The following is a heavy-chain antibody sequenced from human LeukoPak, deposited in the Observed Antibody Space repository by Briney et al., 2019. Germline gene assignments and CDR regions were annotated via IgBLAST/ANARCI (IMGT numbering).Heavy chain of an antibody. CDR1: GFTFDDYA. CDR2: ISWNSGGI. J-gene: IGHJ6*03. CDR3: AKDTGYIGYYMDV. Sequence: GGSLRLSCAASGFTFDDYAMHWVRQAPGKGLEWVSGISWNSGGIGYADSVKGRFTISRDNAKNSLYLQMNSLRAEDTALYYCAKDTGYIGYYMDVWGKGTTVTVSS. V-gene: IGHV3-9*01. D-gene: IGHD6-13*01.